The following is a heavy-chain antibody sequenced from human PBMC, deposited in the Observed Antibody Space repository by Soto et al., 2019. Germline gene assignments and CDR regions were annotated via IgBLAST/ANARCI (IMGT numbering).Heavy chain of an antibody. J-gene: IGHJ3*02. D-gene: IGHD2-15*01. CDR2: IMKDGGVK. CDR1: GFTFSGYW. Sequence: PGGSLRLSCAASGFTFSGYWMGWVRQAPGKGLEWVATIMKDGGVKKYVDSVKGRFTISRDNAKNSLYLQMNSLRDEDTAVYYCARDSSYAFDIWGQRTMVTVSS. CDR3: ARDSSYAFDI. V-gene: IGHV3-7*01.